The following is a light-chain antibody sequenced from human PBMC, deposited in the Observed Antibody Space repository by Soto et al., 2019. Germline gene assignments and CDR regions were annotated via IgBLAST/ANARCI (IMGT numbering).Light chain of an antibody. J-gene: IGKJ2*01. Sequence: DIVMTQSPDSLAVSLGERATINCKSSQSVLYSSNNKNYLAWYQQKPGQPPKLLINWASTRESGVPDRFSGSGSGTDITLTIRSLQAEDVAVYCCQQYNGTPPTFGQGTKVDI. CDR3: QQYNGTPPT. CDR1: QSVLYSSNNKNY. V-gene: IGKV4-1*01. CDR2: WAS.